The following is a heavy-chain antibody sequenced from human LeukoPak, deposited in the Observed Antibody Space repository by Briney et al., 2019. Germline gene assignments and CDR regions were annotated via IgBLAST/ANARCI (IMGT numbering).Heavy chain of an antibody. V-gene: IGHV3-30-3*01. Sequence: GGSLRLSCAASGFTFSSYAMPWVRQAPGKGLEWVAVISYDGSNKYYADSVKGRFTISRDNSKNTLYLQMNSLRAEDTAVYYCAREGPGYSYGFFDYWGQGTLVTVSS. CDR3: AREGPGYSYGFFDY. J-gene: IGHJ4*02. CDR1: GFTFSSYA. D-gene: IGHD5-18*01. CDR2: ISYDGSNK.